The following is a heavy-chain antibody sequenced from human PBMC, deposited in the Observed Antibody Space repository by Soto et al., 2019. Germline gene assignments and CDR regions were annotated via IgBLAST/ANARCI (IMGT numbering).Heavy chain of an antibody. CDR2: IWYDGSNK. D-gene: IGHD3-3*01. J-gene: IGHJ4*02. V-gene: IGHV3-33*01. CDR1: GFTFSSYG. Sequence: GGSLRLSCAASGFTFSSYGMHWVRQAPGKGLEWVAVIWYDGSNKYYADSVKGRFTISRDNSKNTLYLQMNSLRAEDTAVYYWARDYYDFWSGYLSPYFDYWGQGTLVTVSS. CDR3: ARDYYDFWSGYLSPYFDY.